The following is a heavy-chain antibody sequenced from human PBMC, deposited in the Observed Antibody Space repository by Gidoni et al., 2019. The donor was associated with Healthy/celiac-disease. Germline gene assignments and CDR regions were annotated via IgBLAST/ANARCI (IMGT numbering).Heavy chain of an antibody. J-gene: IGHJ4*02. CDR1: GFTFSSYA. D-gene: IGHD3-10*01. CDR2: ISGSGGST. Sequence: EVQLLESGGGLVQPGGSLRLSCAASGFTFSSYAMSWVRQAPGKGLEGVSAISGSGGSTYYADSVKGRFTISRDNSKNTLYLQMNSLRAEDTAVYYCAKDHYYGSGSYYTNWGQGTLVTVSS. V-gene: IGHV3-23*01. CDR3: AKDHYYGSGSYYTN.